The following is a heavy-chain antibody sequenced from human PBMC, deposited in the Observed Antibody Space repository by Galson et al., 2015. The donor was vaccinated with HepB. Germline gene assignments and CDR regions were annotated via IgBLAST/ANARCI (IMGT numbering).Heavy chain of an antibody. CDR2: ILYDGSNT. J-gene: IGHJ3*02. CDR1: GFTFSSYG. D-gene: IGHD3-22*01. CDR3: AKDLGNYYDDSGYYSHDAFDI. V-gene: IGHV3-30*18. Sequence: SLRLSCAASGFTFSSYGMHWVRQAPGRGLEWVAVILYDGSNTYYADSVKGRFTISRDNSENTLYLQMNSLRAEDTAVYYCAKDLGNYYDDSGYYSHDAFDIWGQGTMVTVSS.